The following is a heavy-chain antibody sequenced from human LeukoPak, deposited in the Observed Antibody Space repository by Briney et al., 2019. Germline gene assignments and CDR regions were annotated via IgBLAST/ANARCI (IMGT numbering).Heavy chain of an antibody. CDR2: INHSGST. J-gene: IGHJ5*02. CDR1: GGSFSGYY. Sequence: SETLSLTCAVYGGSFSGYYWSWIRQPPGKGLEWIGEINHSGSTNYNPSLKSRVIISVDTSKNQFSLKLSSVTAADTAVYYCASWVRNDYGDYIWFDPWGQGTLVTVSS. D-gene: IGHD4-17*01. V-gene: IGHV4-34*01. CDR3: ASWVRNDYGDYIWFDP.